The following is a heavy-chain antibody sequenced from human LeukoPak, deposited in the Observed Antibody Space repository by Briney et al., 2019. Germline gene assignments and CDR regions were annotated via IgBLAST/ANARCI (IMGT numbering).Heavy chain of an antibody. J-gene: IGHJ4*02. D-gene: IGHD3-16*01. CDR1: GYTFTSYY. V-gene: IGHV1-46*01. Sequence: ASVTVSCTASGYTFTSYYMHWVRQAPGQGLEWMGIINPSGGSTSNAQKFQGRVTMTRDTSTSTVYMELSSLRSEDTAVYYCARTSPLGPSHFDYWGQGTLVTVSS. CDR2: INPSGGST. CDR3: ARTSPLGPSHFDY.